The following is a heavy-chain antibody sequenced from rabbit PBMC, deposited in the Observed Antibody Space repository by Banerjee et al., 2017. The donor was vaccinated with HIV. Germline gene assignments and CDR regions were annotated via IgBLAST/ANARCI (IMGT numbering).Heavy chain of an antibody. J-gene: IGHJ4*01. CDR2: INSSSGST. CDR3: AREDGGVGGYDNNL. CDR1: GFSLRIKYV. D-gene: IGHD1-1*01. Sequence: QEQLEESGGDLVKPEGSLTLTGKASGFSLRIKYVCCWVRQAPGKGLEWIACINSSSGSTVYATWAKGRFTISKTSSTTVTLQMTSLTAADTATYFCAREDGGVGGYDNNLWGPGTLVTVS. V-gene: IGHV1S45*01.